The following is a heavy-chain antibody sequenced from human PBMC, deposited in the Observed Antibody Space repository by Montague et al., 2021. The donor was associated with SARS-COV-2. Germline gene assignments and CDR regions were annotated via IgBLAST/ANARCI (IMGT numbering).Heavy chain of an antibody. D-gene: IGHD5-24*01. Sequence: SETLSLTCAVYGGSFSGYYWSWIRQPPGKGLEWIGEINHGGSTXXXPSXXXRVTISVDTSKNQFSLKLSSVTAADTAVYYCARRGYSYYYYGMDVWGQGTTVTVSS. J-gene: IGHJ6*02. CDR1: GGSFSGYY. CDR3: ARRGYSYYYYGMDV. V-gene: IGHV4-34*01. CDR2: INHGGST.